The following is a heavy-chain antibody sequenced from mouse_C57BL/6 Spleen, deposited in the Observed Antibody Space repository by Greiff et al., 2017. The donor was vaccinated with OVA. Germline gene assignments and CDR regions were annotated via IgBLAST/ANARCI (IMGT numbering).Heavy chain of an antibody. Sequence: VQLQQPGAELVKPGASVKLSCKASGYTFTSYWMHWVKQRPGQGLEWIGMIHPNSGSTNYNEKFKSKATLTVDKSSSTAYMQLSSLTSEDSAVYYGARPYGSSYDWYFDVWGTGTTVTVSS. V-gene: IGHV1-64*01. CDR2: IHPNSGST. CDR1: GYTFTSYW. CDR3: ARPYGSSYDWYFDV. J-gene: IGHJ1*03. D-gene: IGHD1-1*01.